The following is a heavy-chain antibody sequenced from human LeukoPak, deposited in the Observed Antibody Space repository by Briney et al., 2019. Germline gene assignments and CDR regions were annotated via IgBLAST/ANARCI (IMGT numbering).Heavy chain of an antibody. J-gene: IGHJ4*02. V-gene: IGHV3-23*01. CDR2: ISGSGGST. CDR1: GFTFSNYA. CDR3: ARDKIYYDSSGYLPFDY. D-gene: IGHD3-22*01. Sequence: GGSLILSCAASGFTFSNYAMTWVRQAPGKGLEWVSAISGSGGSTYYADSVKGRFTISRDNSKNTLYLQMNSLRAEDTAVYYCARDKIYYDSSGYLPFDYWGQGTLVTVSS.